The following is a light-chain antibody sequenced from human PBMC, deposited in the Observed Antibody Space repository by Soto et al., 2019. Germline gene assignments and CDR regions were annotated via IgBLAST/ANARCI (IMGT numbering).Light chain of an antibody. J-gene: IGKJ2*01. CDR1: QDISKY. CDR2: DIS. CDR3: QQYDKRPLT. Sequence: DIQMTQSPSSLSASVGDRVTITCQASQDISKYLNWYQQKPGKAPNLLIYDISILETGVPSRFSGSGSGTDFTFTISSLQPEDIATYYCQQYDKRPLTFRQGTKLEIK. V-gene: IGKV1-33*01.